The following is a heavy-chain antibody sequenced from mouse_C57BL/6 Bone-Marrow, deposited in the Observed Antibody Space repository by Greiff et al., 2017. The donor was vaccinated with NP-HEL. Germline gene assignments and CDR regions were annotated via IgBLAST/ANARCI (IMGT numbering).Heavy chain of an antibody. J-gene: IGHJ4*01. CDR2: IYPGSGNT. V-gene: IGHV1-76*01. D-gene: IGHD1-1*01. CDR3: ARGYYYGSSPYAMDY. Sequence: RPGQGLEWIARIYPGSGNTYYNEKFKGKATLTAEKSSSTAYMQLSSLTSEDSAVYFCARGYYYGSSPYAMDYWGQGTSVTVSS.